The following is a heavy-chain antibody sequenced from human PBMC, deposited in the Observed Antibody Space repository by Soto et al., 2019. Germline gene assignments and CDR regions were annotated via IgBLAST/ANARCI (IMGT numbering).Heavy chain of an antibody. CDR1: GYTFTSYG. Sequence: QVQLVQSGAEVKKPGASVKVSCKASGYTFTSYGINWVRQAPGQGLEWMGWISAHNGRTKYAQKFQCRVTMTTDTSTSTAYMELRSLRSDDTAVYYCARGPYSSSWFDPWGQGTLVTVSS. D-gene: IGHD6-13*01. J-gene: IGHJ5*02. V-gene: IGHV1-18*01. CDR2: ISAHNGRT. CDR3: ARGPYSSSWFDP.